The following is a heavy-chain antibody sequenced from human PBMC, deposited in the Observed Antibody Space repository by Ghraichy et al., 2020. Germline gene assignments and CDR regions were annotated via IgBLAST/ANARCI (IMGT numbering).Heavy chain of an antibody. Sequence: TLSLICAISGDSVSSNSAAWNWIRQSPSRGLEWLGRTYFRSKWFHEYAVAVKSRISVDPDTSKNQFSLRLNSVTPEDTAVYYCARDHYTSTWRDYYGMDVWGQGTTVTVSS. CDR2: TYFRSKWFH. CDR1: GDSVSSNSAA. J-gene: IGHJ6*02. V-gene: IGHV6-1*01. CDR3: ARDHYTSTWRDYYGMDV. D-gene: IGHD3-3*01.